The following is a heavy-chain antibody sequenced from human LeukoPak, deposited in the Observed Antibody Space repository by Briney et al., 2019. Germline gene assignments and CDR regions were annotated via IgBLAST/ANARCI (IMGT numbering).Heavy chain of an antibody. Sequence: GGSLRLSCAASEFTFSNYWMSWVRQAPGKGLERVAHTNQDGSKNYYVDSLKGRFTISRDNAKNSLYLQMNSLRAEDTAVYYCATTVPGYPDDYFDYWGQGTLVTASS. J-gene: IGHJ4*02. CDR1: EFTFSNYW. D-gene: IGHD6-19*01. V-gene: IGHV3-7*01. CDR2: TNQDGSKN. CDR3: ATTVPGYPDDYFDY.